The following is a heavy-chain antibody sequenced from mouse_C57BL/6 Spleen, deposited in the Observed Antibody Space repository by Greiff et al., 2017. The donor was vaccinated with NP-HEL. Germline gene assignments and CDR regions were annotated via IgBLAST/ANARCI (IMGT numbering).Heavy chain of an antibody. CDR2: INPSSGYT. Sequence: VQLVESGAELARPGASVKMSCKASGYTFTSYTMHWVKQRPGQGLEWIGYINPSSGYTKYNQKFKDKATLTADKSSSTAYMQLSSLTSEDSAVYYCARKDYDEKSWFAYWGQGTLVTVSA. D-gene: IGHD2-4*01. CDR3: ARKDYDEKSWFAY. CDR1: GYTFTSYT. J-gene: IGHJ3*01. V-gene: IGHV1-4*01.